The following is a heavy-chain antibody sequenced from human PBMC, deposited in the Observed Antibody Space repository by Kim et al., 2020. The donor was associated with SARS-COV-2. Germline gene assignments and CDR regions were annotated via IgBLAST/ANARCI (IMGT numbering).Heavy chain of an antibody. D-gene: IGHD3-22*01. J-gene: IGHJ4*02. CDR1: GGTFSSYA. Sequence: SVKVSCKASGGTFSSYAISWVRQAPGQGLEWMGRIIPILGIANYAQKFQGRVTITADKSTSTAYMELSSLRSEDTAVYYCARGGYDSSGYYLGVSLNWGQGTLVTVSS. CDR3: ARGGYDSSGYYLGVSLN. CDR2: IIPILGIA. V-gene: IGHV1-69*04.